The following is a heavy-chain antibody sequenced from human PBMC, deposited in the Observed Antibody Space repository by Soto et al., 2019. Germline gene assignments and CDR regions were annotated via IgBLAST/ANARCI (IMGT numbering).Heavy chain of an antibody. J-gene: IGHJ4*02. CDR3: ARHRYSGSYGDYFAY. CDR1: GGSISSSSYY. D-gene: IGHD1-26*01. CDR2: IYYSGST. Sequence: QLQLQESGPGLVKPSETLSLTCTVSGGSISSSSYYWGWIRQPPGKGLEWIGSIYYSGSTYYNPSRKSRVTISVDTSKNQFSLKLSSVPAADTAVYYCARHRYSGSYGDYFAYWGQGTLVTVSS. V-gene: IGHV4-39*01.